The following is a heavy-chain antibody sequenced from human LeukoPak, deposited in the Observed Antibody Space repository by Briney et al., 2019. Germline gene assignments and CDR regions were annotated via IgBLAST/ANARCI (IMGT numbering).Heavy chain of an antibody. CDR3: ARGFGGYCSSTSCLVTIDY. CDR2: TCSTRTYI. J-gene: IGHJ4*02. V-gene: IGHV3-21*01. Sequence: GGSLRLSCAASGFTFSSYTMNWVRQAPVKGPEWVSSTCSTRTYICYADSVKGRFTISRDNAKNSVYLQMDSLRAEDTAVYYCARGFGGYCSSTSCLVTIDYWGQGIPVTVSS. D-gene: IGHD2-2*01. CDR1: GFTFSSYT.